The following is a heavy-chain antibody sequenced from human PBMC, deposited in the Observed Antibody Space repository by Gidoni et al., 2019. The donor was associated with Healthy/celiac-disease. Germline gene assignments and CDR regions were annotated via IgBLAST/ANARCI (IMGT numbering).Heavy chain of an antibody. CDR1: GFTFSSDS. V-gene: IGHV3-48*02. CDR3: STERITIFGVVPYYFDY. Sequence: EVQLVESGGGVVQPGGFQSLSCAASGFTFSSDSMNWVIQDPGTGLECVSYISSSSSTIYYADSVKGRFTISRYNAKNSLYLQMNSLRDEDTAVYYCSTERITIFGVVPYYFDYWGQGTLVTVSS. CDR2: ISSSSSTI. D-gene: IGHD3-3*01. J-gene: IGHJ4*02.